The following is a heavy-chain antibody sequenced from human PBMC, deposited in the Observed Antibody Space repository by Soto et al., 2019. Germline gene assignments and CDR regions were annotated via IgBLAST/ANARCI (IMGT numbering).Heavy chain of an antibody. CDR3: ARQHYYGSSGYYTWN. V-gene: IGHV4-4*02. CDR2: VHYSGST. D-gene: IGHD3-22*01. Sequence: XXTLSLPCVVSGVSVNNANWWTWVRQPPEKGLEWIATVHYSGSTYYTPSLKNRVTISADTSNNQFSLRLNSVTAEDTAVYYCARQHYYGSSGYYTWNWGQGTLVTVSS. J-gene: IGHJ4*02. CDR1: GVSVNNANW.